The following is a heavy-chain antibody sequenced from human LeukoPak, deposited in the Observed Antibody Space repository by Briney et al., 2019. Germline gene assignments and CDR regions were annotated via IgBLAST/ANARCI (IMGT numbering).Heavy chain of an antibody. CDR1: GFTFSSYG. CDR2: ISGSGGST. Sequence: GGSLRLSCAASGFTFSSYGMSWVRQAPGKGLEWVSAISGSGGSTYYADSVKGRFTISRDNAKNSLYLQMNSLRAEDTAVYYCARVGWFGEFDPWGQGTLVTVSS. CDR3: ARVGWFGEFDP. J-gene: IGHJ5*02. V-gene: IGHV3-23*01. D-gene: IGHD3-10*01.